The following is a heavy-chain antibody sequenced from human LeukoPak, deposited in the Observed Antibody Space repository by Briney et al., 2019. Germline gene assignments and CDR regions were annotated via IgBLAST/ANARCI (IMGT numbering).Heavy chain of an antibody. J-gene: IGHJ4*02. CDR2: IYYSGST. Sequence: SETLSLTCIVSGDSISSGGFYWSWIRQPPGKGLEWIGSIYYSGSTYYNPSLKSRVTISVDTSKNQFSLKLSSVTAADTAVYYCARVTGDSYGFDYWGQGTLVTVSS. V-gene: IGHV4-31*03. CDR3: ARVTGDSYGFDY. D-gene: IGHD5-18*01. CDR1: GDSISSGGFY.